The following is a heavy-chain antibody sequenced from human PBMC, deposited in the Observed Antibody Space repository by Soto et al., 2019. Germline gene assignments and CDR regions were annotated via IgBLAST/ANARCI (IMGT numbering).Heavy chain of an antibody. V-gene: IGHV4-34*01. CDR1: GGSFIGYC. J-gene: IGHJ6*02. CDR2: INHSGST. CDR3: ARGVYGDYIFYYYYGMDV. Sequence: SETLSLTCAVYGGSFIGYCWSWIRPPPGKGLEWIGEINHSGSTNYNPSLKSRVTISVDTSKNQFSLKLSSVTAADTAVYYCARGVYGDYIFYYYYGMDVWGQGTTVTVSS. D-gene: IGHD4-17*01.